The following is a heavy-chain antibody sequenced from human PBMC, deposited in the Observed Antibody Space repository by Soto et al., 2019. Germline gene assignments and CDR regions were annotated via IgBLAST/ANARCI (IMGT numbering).Heavy chain of an antibody. V-gene: IGHV1-69*19. J-gene: IGHJ4*02. CDR2: ISNMFGA. D-gene: IGHD3-10*01. Sequence: QVQLVQSGAEMKKPGSSVKVSCQSSGGTFNTYAMNWVRQAPGQGPEWMGDISNMFGANYAPKFQGRVTITADESTGTSYMQLSSLTSEDTALYFCAREVQVHTPAFVYWGQGTLVTVSS. CDR3: AREVQVHTPAFVY. CDR1: GGTFNTYA.